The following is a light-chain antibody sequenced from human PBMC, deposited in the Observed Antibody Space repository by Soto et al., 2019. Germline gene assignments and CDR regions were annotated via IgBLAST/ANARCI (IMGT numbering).Light chain of an antibody. CDR2: AAS. V-gene: IGKV1-39*01. Sequence: DIQMTQSPSSLSASVGDRVTITCRASQPISSYLHWYQQKPGKAPKLLIYAASSLQSGVPSRFSGSGSGTDFTLTISSLQPEDFATYYCQQTYNTPRTFGQGPQVEIK. CDR1: QPISSY. CDR3: QQTYNTPRT. J-gene: IGKJ1*01.